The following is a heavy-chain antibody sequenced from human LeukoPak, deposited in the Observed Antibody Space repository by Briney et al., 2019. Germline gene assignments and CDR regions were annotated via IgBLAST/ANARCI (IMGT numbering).Heavy chain of an antibody. V-gene: IGHV4-4*02. Sequence: PSETLSLTCAVSGASISSGNWWIWVRQPPGKGLEWIGEIHHSESTNYNPSLKSRVTRSLDMSKNHFSLILTSVTAADTAVYYCARDQGLNTWSQATLVTVSS. CDR2: IHHSEST. CDR1: GASISSGNW. J-gene: IGHJ4*02. CDR3: ARDQGLNT.